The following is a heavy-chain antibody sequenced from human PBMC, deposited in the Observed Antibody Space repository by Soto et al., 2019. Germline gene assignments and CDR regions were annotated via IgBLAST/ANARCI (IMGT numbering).Heavy chain of an antibody. J-gene: IGHJ5*02. CDR1: GFTFSSYE. CDR3: TRDASRDSSARGWFDP. Sequence: GGSLRLSCAASGFTFSSYEMNWVRQAPGKGLEWVSYISSSGSTIYDADSVKGRFTISRDNAKNSLYLQMNSLRAEDTAVYYCTRDASRDSSARGWFDPWGPGTLVTVSS. D-gene: IGHD6-13*01. V-gene: IGHV3-48*03. CDR2: ISSSGSTI.